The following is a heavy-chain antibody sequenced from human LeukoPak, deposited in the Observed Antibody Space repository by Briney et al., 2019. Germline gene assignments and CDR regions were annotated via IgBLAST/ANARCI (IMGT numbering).Heavy chain of an antibody. V-gene: IGHV3-53*04. CDR3: ARGIIYLDY. CDR1: GFNVSSNY. J-gene: IGHJ4*02. Sequence: GGSLRLSCEASGFNVSSNYMTWVRQAPGKGLEWVSLIYGDGTTDYADSVKGRFHISRHNSKNTLYLQMNSLKAEDTAVYYCARGIIYLDYWGQGTLVTVSS. CDR2: IYGDGTT. D-gene: IGHD3-10*01.